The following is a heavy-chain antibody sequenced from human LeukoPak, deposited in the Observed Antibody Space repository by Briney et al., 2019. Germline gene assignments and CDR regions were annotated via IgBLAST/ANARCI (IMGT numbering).Heavy chain of an antibody. CDR1: GLTFSSYE. CDR3: ARGERYYYDSNCYPWEF. J-gene: IGHJ4*02. CDR2: ISSGGNTI. Sequence: PGGSLRLSCAASGLTFSSYEMNWVRQAPGKGLEWVSYISSGGNTIYYADSVKDRFTISRDNAKNSLYLQMNTLRAEDTAVYYCARGERYYYDSNCYPWEFWGQGTLVTVSS. V-gene: IGHV3-48*03. D-gene: IGHD3-22*01.